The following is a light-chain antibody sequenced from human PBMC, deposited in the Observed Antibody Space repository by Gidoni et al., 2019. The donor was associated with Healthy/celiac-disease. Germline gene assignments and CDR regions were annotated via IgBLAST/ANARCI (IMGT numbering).Light chain of an antibody. CDR2: GAS. V-gene: IGKV3-15*01. Sequence: ELVMTQSPATLSVSPGERATLSCRASQSVSSNLAWYQQKPCQAPRLLIYGASTRATGIPASFSGSGSGTEFTLTICSLQSEDFAVYYCQQYNNWPPWTFGQGTKVEIK. CDR1: QSVSSN. CDR3: QQYNNWPPWT. J-gene: IGKJ1*01.